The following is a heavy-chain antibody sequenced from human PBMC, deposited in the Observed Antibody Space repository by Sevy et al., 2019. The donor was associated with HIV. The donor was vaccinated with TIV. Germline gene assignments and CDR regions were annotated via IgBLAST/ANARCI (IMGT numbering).Heavy chain of an antibody. Sequence: GGSLRLSCAASGFTFSSYGMHWVRQAPGKGLEWVAVIWYDGSNKYYADFVKGRFTISRDNSKNTLYLQMNSLRAEDTAVYYCARGRLIVATTKGPDAFDIWGQRTMVTVSS. CDR3: ARGRLIVATTKGPDAFDI. J-gene: IGHJ3*02. CDR2: IWYDGSNK. CDR1: GFTFSSYG. V-gene: IGHV3-33*01. D-gene: IGHD5-12*01.